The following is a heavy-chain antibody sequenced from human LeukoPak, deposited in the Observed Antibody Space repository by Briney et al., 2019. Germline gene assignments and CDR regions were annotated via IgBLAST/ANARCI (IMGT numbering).Heavy chain of an antibody. J-gene: IGHJ3*01. Sequence: SETLSLTCTVSGGSISSDYWSWIRQPPGKGLEWIGYIQHSGKTNYNPSLKRRVTTSVDTSKNQFSLKLSSVTAADTAVYYCARGYYDSSGSSNTFDVWGQGTMVTVSS. CDR1: GGSISSDY. CDR3: ARGYYDSSGSSNTFDV. D-gene: IGHD3-22*01. CDR2: IQHSGKT. V-gene: IGHV4-59*08.